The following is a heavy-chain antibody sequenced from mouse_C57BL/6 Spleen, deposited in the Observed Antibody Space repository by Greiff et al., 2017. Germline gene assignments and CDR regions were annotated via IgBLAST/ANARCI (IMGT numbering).Heavy chain of an antibody. D-gene: IGHD2-14*01. CDR3: ARSGYDGAWFAY. J-gene: IGHJ3*01. V-gene: IGHV1-64*01. CDR1: GYTFTSYW. Sequence: VQLQQSGAELVKPGASVKLSCKASGYTFTSYWMHWVKQRPGQGLEWIGMIHPNSGSTNYNEKFKSKATLTVDKSSSTASMQLSSLTSEDSAVYYCARSGYDGAWFAYWGQGTLVTVSA. CDR2: IHPNSGST.